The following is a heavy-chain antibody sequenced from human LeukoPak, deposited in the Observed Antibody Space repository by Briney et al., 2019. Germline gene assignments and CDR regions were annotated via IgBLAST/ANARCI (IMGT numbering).Heavy chain of an antibody. CDR1: GYTFTDYY. J-gene: IGHJ3*02. CDR2: VDPEDGET. Sequence: VASVKVSCKGSGYTFTDYYMHWVQQAPGKGLEWMGLVDPEDGETIYAEKFQGRVTITADTSTDTAYMELSRLRSEDTAVYYCATGLVVGASDAFDIWGQGTMVTVSS. V-gene: IGHV1-69-2*01. D-gene: IGHD1-26*01. CDR3: ATGLVVGASDAFDI.